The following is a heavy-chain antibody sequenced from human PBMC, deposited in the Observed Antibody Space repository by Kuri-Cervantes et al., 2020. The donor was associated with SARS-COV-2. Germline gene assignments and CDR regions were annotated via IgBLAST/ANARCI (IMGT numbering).Heavy chain of an antibody. V-gene: IGHV3-11*05. CDR2: ISSSSSYT. D-gene: IGHD3-3*01. CDR3: ARDPRGVVNPYYYCGMDV. J-gene: IGHJ6*02. Sequence: GESLKISCAASGFTFSSYAMSWVRQAPGKGLEWVSYISSSSSYTNYADSVKGRFTISRDNAKNSLYLQMNSLRAEDTAVYYCARDPRGVVNPYYYCGMDVWGQGTTVTVSS. CDR1: GFTFSSYA.